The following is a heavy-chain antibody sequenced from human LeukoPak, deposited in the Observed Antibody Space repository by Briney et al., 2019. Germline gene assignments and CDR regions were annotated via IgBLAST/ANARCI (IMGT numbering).Heavy chain of an antibody. CDR1: GFTFSTYS. Sequence: WGSLRLSCAASGFTFSTYSMNWVRQAPGKGLEWVSSLSSSSSHIYYADSVKGRFTISRDNAKNSLYLQMNSLRAEDTAVYYCAREVTTGHYYFDYWGQGTLVTVSA. D-gene: IGHD1-14*01. J-gene: IGHJ4*02. CDR3: AREVTTGHYYFDY. CDR2: LSSSSSHI. V-gene: IGHV3-21*01.